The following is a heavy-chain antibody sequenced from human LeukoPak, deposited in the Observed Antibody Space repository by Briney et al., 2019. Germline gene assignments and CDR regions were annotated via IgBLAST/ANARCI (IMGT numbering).Heavy chain of an antibody. J-gene: IGHJ4*02. CDR1: GYTFTSYG. D-gene: IGHD6-19*01. Sequence: VASVKVSCKASGYTFTSYGISWVRQAPGQGLEWVGWISVYNGDTNYAQKFQGRVTMTTDTSTSTAYMELRSLRSDDTAVYYCARHGIAVVDYWGQGTLVTVSS. V-gene: IGHV1-18*01. CDR2: ISVYNGDT. CDR3: ARHGIAVVDY.